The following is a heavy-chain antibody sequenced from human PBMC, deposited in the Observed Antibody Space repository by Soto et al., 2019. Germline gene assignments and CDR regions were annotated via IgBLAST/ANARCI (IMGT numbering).Heavy chain of an antibody. Sequence: GASVKVSCKASGYTVTSYGISWVRQAPGQGLEWMGWISAYNGNTNYAQKLQGRVTMTTDTSTSTAYMELRSLRSDDTAVYYCARDRNYYGSGSPTPYDAFDIWGQGTMVTVS. J-gene: IGHJ3*02. D-gene: IGHD3-10*01. CDR2: ISAYNGNT. V-gene: IGHV1-18*04. CDR3: ARDRNYYGSGSPTPYDAFDI. CDR1: GYTVTSYG.